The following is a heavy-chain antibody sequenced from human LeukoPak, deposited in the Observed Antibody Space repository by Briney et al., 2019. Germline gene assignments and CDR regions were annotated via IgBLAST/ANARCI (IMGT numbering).Heavy chain of an antibody. V-gene: IGHV3-23*01. CDR3: ATAPTHFRVWDDYDNTRLNY. CDR2: ISSSGDRS. J-gene: IGHJ4*02. D-gene: IGHD3-22*01. Sequence: PGGSLRLSCAASGFTFSGYGMNWVRQAPGKGLEWVSVISSSGDRSYYADSVKGRFTISRDNSKNTVYLQMNSLTAEDTAVYYCATAPTHFRVWDDYDNTRLNYWGQGTLVTVSS. CDR1: GFTFSGYG.